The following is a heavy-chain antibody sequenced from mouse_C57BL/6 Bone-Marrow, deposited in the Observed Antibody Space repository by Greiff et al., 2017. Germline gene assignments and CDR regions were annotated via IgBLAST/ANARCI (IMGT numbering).Heavy chain of an antibody. CDR1: GFTFSDYG. J-gene: IGHJ2*01. CDR2: ISSGSSTI. Sequence: VQLKQSGGGLVKPGGSLKLSCAASGFTFSDYGMHWVRQAPEKGLEWVAYISSGSSTIYYADTVKGRFTISRDNAKNTLFLQMTSLRSEDTAMYYCTTMADFDYWGQGTTLTVSS. D-gene: IGHD1-1*02. V-gene: IGHV5-17*01. CDR3: TTMADFDY.